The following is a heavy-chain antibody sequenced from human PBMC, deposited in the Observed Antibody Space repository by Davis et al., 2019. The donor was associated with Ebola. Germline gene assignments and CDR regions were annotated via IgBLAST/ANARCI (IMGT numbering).Heavy chain of an antibody. Sequence: GESLKISCKDSGNSFNSHWIGWVRQLPGKGLEWMGVIFTGDSDGRYSPSFQGQVTISVDKSLSTAYLQWSSLKASDTAMYYCVSLKYSSSIDYWGQGTLVTVSS. CDR2: IFTGDSDG. CDR1: GNSFNSHW. CDR3: VSLKYSSSIDY. D-gene: IGHD5-12*01. J-gene: IGHJ4*02. V-gene: IGHV5-51*01.